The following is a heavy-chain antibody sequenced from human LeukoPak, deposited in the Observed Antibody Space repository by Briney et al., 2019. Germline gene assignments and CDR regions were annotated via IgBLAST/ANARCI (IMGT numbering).Heavy chain of an antibody. D-gene: IGHD3-10*01. CDR2: IYYSGST. CDR1: GGSISTYY. J-gene: IGHJ3*02. V-gene: IGHV4-59*01. CDR3: ATAYYYGQLGAFDI. Sequence: SETLSLTCTVSGGSISTYYWNWIRQPPGKGLEWIGYIYYSGSTNYNPSLNSRVTMSVDTSKNQFSLKLNSVTAADTAVYYCATAYYYGQLGAFDIWGQGTMVTVSS.